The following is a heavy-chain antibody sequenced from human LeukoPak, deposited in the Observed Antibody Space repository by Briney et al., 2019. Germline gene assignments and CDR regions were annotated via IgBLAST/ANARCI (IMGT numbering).Heavy chain of an antibody. J-gene: IGHJ6*03. D-gene: IGHD2-2*01. V-gene: IGHV4-39*07. CDR1: GGSISSSSYD. CDR3: ARDGPYCSSTSCYAYYYYMDV. Sequence: PSETLSLTCTVSGGSISSSSYDWGWVRQPPGKGLEWIGSIYYSGSTYYNPSLKSRVTISVDTSKNQFSLKLSSVTAADTAVYYCARDGPYCSSTSCYAYYYYMDVWGKGTTVTVSS. CDR2: IYYSGST.